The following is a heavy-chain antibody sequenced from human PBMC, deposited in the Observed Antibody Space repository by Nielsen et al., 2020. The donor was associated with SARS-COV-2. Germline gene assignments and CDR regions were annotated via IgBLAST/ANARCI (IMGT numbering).Heavy chain of an antibody. CDR3: AKLPAYTAGGDY. CDR2: ISYDGSNK. D-gene: IGHD3-16*01. CDR1: GLTFSSYG. J-gene: IGHJ4*02. V-gene: IGHV3-30*18. Sequence: GESLKISCAASGLTFSSYGMHWVRQAPGKGLEWVAVISYDGSNKYYADSVKGRFTISRDNAKNSLYLQTNSLRAEDTALYYCAKLPAYTAGGDYWGQGTLVTVSS.